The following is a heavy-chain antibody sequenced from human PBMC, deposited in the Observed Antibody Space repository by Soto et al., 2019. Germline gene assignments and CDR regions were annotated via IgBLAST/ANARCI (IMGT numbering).Heavy chain of an antibody. CDR2: IYSGGST. J-gene: IGHJ3*02. V-gene: IGHV3-53*01. D-gene: IGHD1-7*01. CDR3: AKDLGATGTTEGAFDI. Sequence: GGSLRLSCAASGFTVSSNYMSWVRQAPGKGLEWVSVIYSGGSTYYADSVKGRFTISRDNSKNTLYLQMNSLRAEDTAVYYCAKDLGATGTTEGAFDIWGQGTMVTVSS. CDR1: GFTVSSNY.